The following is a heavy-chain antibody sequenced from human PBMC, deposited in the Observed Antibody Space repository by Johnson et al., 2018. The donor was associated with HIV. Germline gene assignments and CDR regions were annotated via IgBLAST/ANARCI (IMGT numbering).Heavy chain of an antibody. CDR3: AKGPAAVVGLVADI. Sequence: QVQLVESGGGVVQPGRSLRLSCAASGFTFSSYAMHWVRQAPGKGLEWVAVISYDGSNKYYADSVKGRFTISRDNAKNTLYLQMNSLRDEDTAVYYCAKGPAAVVGLVADIWGQGTKVTVSS. V-gene: IGHV3-30-3*01. CDR1: GFTFSSYA. D-gene: IGHD3/OR15-3a*01. J-gene: IGHJ3*02. CDR2: ISYDGSNK.